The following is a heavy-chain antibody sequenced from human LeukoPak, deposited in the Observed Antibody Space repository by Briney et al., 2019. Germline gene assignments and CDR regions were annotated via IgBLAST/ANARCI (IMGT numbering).Heavy chain of an antibody. CDR1: GGSISNYY. CDR3: ARDRYYYDSSGYLLDY. V-gene: IGHV4-59*12. J-gene: IGHJ4*02. Sequence: SETLSLTCTVSGGSISNYYWSWIRQPPGKGLEWIGYIYYSGSTNYNPSLKSRVTMSVDTSKNQFSLKLSSVTAADTAVYYCARDRYYYDSSGYLLDYWGQGTLVTVSS. CDR2: IYYSGST. D-gene: IGHD3-22*01.